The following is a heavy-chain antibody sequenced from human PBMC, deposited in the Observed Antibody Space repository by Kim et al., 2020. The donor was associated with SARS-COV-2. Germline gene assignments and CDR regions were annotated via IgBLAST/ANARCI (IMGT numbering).Heavy chain of an antibody. V-gene: IGHV4-59*01. CDR2: IYYSGST. CDR3: ASRVRGVISEYYFDY. CDR1: GGSISSYY. J-gene: IGHJ4*02. Sequence: SETLSLTCTVSGGSISSYYWSWIRQPPGKGLEWIGYIYYSGSTNYNPSIKSRVTISVETSKNQSSLKLSSVTAADTAVYYCASRVRGVISEYYFDYWGKG. D-gene: IGHD3-10*01.